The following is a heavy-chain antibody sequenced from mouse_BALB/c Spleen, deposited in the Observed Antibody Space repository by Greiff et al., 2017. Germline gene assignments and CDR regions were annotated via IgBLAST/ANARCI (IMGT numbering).Heavy chain of an antibody. CDR2: ISCYNGAT. CDR3: ARSGKLEYYFDY. Sequence: VQLQQSGPELVKPGASVKMSCKASGYTFTSYVMHWVKQKPGQGLEWIGYISCYNGATSYNQKFKGKATFTVDTSSSTAYMQFNSLTSEDSAVYYCARSGKLEYYFDYWGQGTTLTVSS. CDR1: GYTFTSYV. J-gene: IGHJ2*01. D-gene: IGHD3-1*01. V-gene: IGHV1-14*01.